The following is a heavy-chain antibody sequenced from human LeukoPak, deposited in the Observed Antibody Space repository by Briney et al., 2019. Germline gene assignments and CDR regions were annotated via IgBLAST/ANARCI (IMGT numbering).Heavy chain of an antibody. CDR2: IWYDGSNK. V-gene: IGHV3-30*02. D-gene: IGHD4-11*01. Sequence: QSGGSLRLSCAASGFTFSSYGMHWVRQAPGKGLEWVAVIWYDGSNKYYADSVKGRFTISRDNSKNTLYLQMNSLRAEDTAVYYCAKVPLTVTTGYWGQGTLVTVSS. CDR1: GFTFSSYG. J-gene: IGHJ4*02. CDR3: AKVPLTVTTGY.